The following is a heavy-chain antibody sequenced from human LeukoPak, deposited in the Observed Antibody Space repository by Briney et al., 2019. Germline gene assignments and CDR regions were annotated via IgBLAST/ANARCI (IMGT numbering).Heavy chain of an antibody. CDR1: GFTFSTYE. V-gene: IGHV3-20*01. Sequence: GGSLRLSCAASGFTFSTYEMNWVRQAPGKGLEWVSGINWNGGSTGYADSVKGRFTISRDNAKNSLYLQMNSLRAEDTALYHCARSGDTMVRGALSYYYYMDVWGKGTTVTISS. CDR2: INWNGGST. CDR3: ARSGDTMVRGALSYYYYMDV. J-gene: IGHJ6*03. D-gene: IGHD3-10*01.